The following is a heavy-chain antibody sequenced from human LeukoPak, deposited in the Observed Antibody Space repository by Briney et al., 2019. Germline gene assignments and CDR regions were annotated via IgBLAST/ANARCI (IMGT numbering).Heavy chain of an antibody. J-gene: IGHJ6*03. V-gene: IGHV3-23*01. Sequence: GTLRLSCAASGFTFSSYGMSWVRQAPGKGLEWVSAISATGGTTYYADSVKGRFTISRDNSKNTLYLQMNSLRAEDTAIYYCAKNGDRGAYCSGGSCYPYYYYYIDVWGKGTTVTISS. CDR1: GFTFSSYG. CDR3: AKNGDRGAYCSGGSCYPYYYYYIDV. D-gene: IGHD2-15*01. CDR2: ISATGGTT.